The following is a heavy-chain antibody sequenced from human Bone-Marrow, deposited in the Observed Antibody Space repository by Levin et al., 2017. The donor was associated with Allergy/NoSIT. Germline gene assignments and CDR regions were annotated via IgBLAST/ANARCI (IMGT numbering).Heavy chain of an antibody. CDR1: GFTFSSYN. CDR2: ITTTSNIV. Sequence: PGGSLRLSCAASGFTFSSYNMGWVRQAPGKGLEWISYITTTSNIVYYADSVRGRFTISRDNAKNSLFLHMNSLRPEDTAIYYCARAHGDFGSNWFDPWGQGTLVTVSS. J-gene: IGHJ5*02. V-gene: IGHV3-48*01. D-gene: IGHD4-17*01. CDR3: ARAHGDFGSNWFDP.